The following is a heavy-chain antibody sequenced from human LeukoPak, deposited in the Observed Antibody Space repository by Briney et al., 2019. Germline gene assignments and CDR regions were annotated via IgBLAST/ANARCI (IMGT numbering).Heavy chain of an antibody. V-gene: IGHV1-2*02. D-gene: IGHD1-26*01. CDR2: INLNSGGT. CDR3: ARFSGSSKFDY. J-gene: IGHJ4*02. CDR1: EYTFTDYF. Sequence: ASVKVSCKPSEYTFTDYFLHWVRQAPGQGLEWMGWINLNSGGTNYAQKFQGRVTMTRDTSISTAYIEQGSLISDDTAMYYCARFSGSSKFDYWGQGTLVTVSS.